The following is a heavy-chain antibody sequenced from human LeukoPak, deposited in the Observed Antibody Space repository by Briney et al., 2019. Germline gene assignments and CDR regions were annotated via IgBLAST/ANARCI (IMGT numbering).Heavy chain of an antibody. Sequence: PGRSLRLSCAASGFTFSSYWMSWVRQAPGKGLEWVAKITQDGSDKYYVGSVKGRFTVSRDNAQNSLYLQMNSLRAEDTAIYYCARKWSSSWSSFDYWGQGTLVTVSS. CDR1: GFTFSSYW. V-gene: IGHV3-7*05. D-gene: IGHD6-13*01. CDR2: ITQDGSDK. J-gene: IGHJ4*02. CDR3: ARKWSSSWSSFDY.